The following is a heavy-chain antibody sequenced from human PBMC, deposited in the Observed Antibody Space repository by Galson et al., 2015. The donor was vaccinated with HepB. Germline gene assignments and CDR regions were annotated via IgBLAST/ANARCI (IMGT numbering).Heavy chain of an antibody. CDR2: IWYDGSNK. Sequence: SLRLSCAASGFTFSSYGMHWVRQAPGKGLEWVAVIWYDGSNKYYADSVKGRFTISRDNSKNTLYLQMNSLRAEDTAVYYCAREPKVWANWYFDLWGRGTLVTVSS. V-gene: IGHV3-33*01. D-gene: IGHD2-8*01. J-gene: IGHJ2*01. CDR1: GFTFSSYG. CDR3: AREPKVWANWYFDL.